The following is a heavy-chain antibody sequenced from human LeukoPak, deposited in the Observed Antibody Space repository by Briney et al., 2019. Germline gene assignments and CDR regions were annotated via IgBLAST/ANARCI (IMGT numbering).Heavy chain of an antibody. D-gene: IGHD3-10*01. J-gene: IGHJ4*02. CDR3: TRTKLWFGELYYFDY. Sequence: GGSLRLSCTASGFTFGDYAMSWVRQAPGKGLEWVGFIRSKAYGGTTEYAASVKGRFTISRDDSKSIAYLQMNSLKTEDTAVYYCTRTKLWFGELYYFDYWGQGTLVTVSS. V-gene: IGHV3-49*04. CDR2: IRSKAYGGTT. CDR1: GFTFGDYA.